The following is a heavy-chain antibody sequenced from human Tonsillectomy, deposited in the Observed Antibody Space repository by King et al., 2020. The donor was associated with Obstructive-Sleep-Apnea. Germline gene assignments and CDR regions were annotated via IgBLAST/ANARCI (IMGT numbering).Heavy chain of an antibody. CDR1: GDSITTSYY. Sequence: HVQLQESGPGLVKPSETLSLTCTVSGDSITTSYYWTWIRQPPGKGLEWIGTIYYSGRTYYNPSLKSRVTLSVDTSKNQFSLNLRSVTAADTAVYYCARGPSLGEENDYWGQGTLVTVSS. J-gene: IGHJ4*02. CDR2: IYYSGRT. D-gene: IGHD2-21*01. CDR3: ARGPSLGEENDY. V-gene: IGHV4-38-2*02.